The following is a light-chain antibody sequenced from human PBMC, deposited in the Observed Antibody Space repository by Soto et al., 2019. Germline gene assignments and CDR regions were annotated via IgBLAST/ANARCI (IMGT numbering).Light chain of an antibody. J-gene: IGLJ3*02. CDR3: AAWDDSLSGLNWV. CDR1: SSNIGSNY. V-gene: IGLV1-47*01. CDR2: RTN. Sequence: QSVLTQPPSASGTPGQRVTISCSGSSSNIGSNYVYWYQQLPGTAPKLLIYRTNQRPSGVPDRFSGSKSGTSASLAISALRSEDEADYYCAAWDDSLSGLNWVFGGGTKLTVL.